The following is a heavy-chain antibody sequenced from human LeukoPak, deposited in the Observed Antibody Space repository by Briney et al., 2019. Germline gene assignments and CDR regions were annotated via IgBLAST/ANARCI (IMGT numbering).Heavy chain of an antibody. J-gene: IGHJ4*02. CDR1: GFTFSSYA. CDR2: VSGRGDST. Sequence: GGSLRLSCAASGFTFSSYAISWVRQAPGKGLEWVSAVSGRGDSTYYADSVKGRFTISRDNSKNTLYLQMNSLRAEDTAVYYCAKKSPDSSGNPAYDWGQGTLVTVSS. D-gene: IGHD4-23*01. V-gene: IGHV3-23*01. CDR3: AKKSPDSSGNPAYD.